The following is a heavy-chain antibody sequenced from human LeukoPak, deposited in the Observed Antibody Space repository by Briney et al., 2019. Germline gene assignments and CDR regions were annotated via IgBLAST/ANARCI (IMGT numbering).Heavy chain of an antibody. CDR2: TYYRSKWYN. D-gene: IGHD1-1*01. CDR3: ATTVETGDAFDI. Sequence: SQTLSLTCAISGDSVSSNSAAWSWISLSPSRGLEWRGRTYYRSKWYNDYAVSVRSRITINPDTSKNLFSLQLNSVTPEDTAEYYCATTVETGDAFDIWGPGTRVTVSS. CDR1: GDSVSSNSAA. V-gene: IGHV6-1*01. J-gene: IGHJ3*02.